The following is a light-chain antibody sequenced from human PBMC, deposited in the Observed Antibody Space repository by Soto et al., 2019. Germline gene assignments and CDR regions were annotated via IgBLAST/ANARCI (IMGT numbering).Light chain of an antibody. Sequence: DIQMTQSPSSPSASVGDRVTITCRASQSISSYLNWYQLKLGKAPKPLIYAASSLQTGVPSRFRGGGSGTDFTLTISSLQPEDFATYYCLQSYSAPLTFGGGTKVEIK. CDR3: LQSYSAPLT. V-gene: IGKV1-39*01. J-gene: IGKJ4*01. CDR2: AAS. CDR1: QSISSY.